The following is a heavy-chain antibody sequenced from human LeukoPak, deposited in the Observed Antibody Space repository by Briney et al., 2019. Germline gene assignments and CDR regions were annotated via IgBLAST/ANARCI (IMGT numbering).Heavy chain of an antibody. CDR2: IYYSGST. J-gene: IGHJ4*02. CDR1: GGSISSRSFY. V-gene: IGHV4-39*01. Sequence: SETLSLTCTVSGGSISSRSFYWGWIRQPPGKGLEWIGSIYYSGSTYYNPSLKSRLSISVDTSKNQFSLNLNSVTAADTAVYYCAHLAKIAVAGTYFDYWGLGALSPSP. CDR3: AHLAKIAVAGTYFDY. D-gene: IGHD6-13*01.